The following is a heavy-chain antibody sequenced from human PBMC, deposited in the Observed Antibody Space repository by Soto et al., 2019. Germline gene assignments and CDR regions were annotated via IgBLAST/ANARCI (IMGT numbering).Heavy chain of an antibody. CDR3: AKGSVVVPAAIPDYYYMDV. J-gene: IGHJ6*03. D-gene: IGHD2-2*01. Sequence: PGGSLRLSCAASGFTFSSYAMSWVRQAPGKGLEWVSAISGSGGSTYYADSVKGRFTISRDNSKNTPYLQMNSLRAEDTAVYYCAKGSVVVPAAIPDYYYMDVWGKGTTVTVSS. CDR1: GFTFSSYA. V-gene: IGHV3-23*01. CDR2: ISGSGGST.